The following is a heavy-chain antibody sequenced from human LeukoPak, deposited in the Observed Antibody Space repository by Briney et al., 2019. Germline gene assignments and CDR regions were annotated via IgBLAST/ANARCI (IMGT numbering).Heavy chain of an antibody. CDR3: AKTSLSDPSGHYYYMDV. CDR2: IRFDGTSE. V-gene: IGHV3-30*02. Sequence: GGPLSLSCAASGFTLSSYAMSWFRKPPGKGLEWVAFIRFDGTSEFYADSVKARFTISRDNSQNTVSLQLNNLRIEDTALYYCAKTSLSDPSGHYYYMDVWGKGTTVTVPS. CDR1: GFTLSSYA. D-gene: IGHD3-3*01. J-gene: IGHJ6*03.